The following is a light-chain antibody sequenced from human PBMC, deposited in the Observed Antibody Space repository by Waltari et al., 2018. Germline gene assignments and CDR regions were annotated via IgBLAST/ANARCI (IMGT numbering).Light chain of an antibody. J-gene: IGKJ4*01. V-gene: IGKV3-11*01. CDR1: QSVSIY. CDR3: QQRYAWPPLS. CDR2: EAS. Sequence: EIVLTQSPATLSLSPGERATLPCRASQSVSIYLAWYQQKPGQAPRLLIYEASNRATGIPARFSGSGSGTDFTLTISSLEPEDFATYYCQQRYAWPPLSFGGGTKVEIK.